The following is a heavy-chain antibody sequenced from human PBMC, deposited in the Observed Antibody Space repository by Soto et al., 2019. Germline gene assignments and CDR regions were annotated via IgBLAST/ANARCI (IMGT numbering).Heavy chain of an antibody. CDR3: ARDSEAGHGGSESYFYENMDV. CDR1: GFTFRSYA. V-gene: IGHV3-23*01. Sequence: EVQLLESGGGLVQPGGSLRLSCAASGFTFRSYAMNCVRQAPGKGLEWVSAFSGSGGSTYYAASVKGRCTISRDDYKSTLFLQMNSLRAEDTAFYYCARDSEAGHGGSESYFYENMDVWGQGTTVIVSS. J-gene: IGHJ6*03. CDR2: FSGSGGST.